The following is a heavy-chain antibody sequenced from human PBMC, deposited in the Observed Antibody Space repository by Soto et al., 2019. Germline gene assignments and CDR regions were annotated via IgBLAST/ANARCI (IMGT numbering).Heavy chain of an antibody. CDR1: GFIFSDNG. V-gene: IGHV3-30*18. CDR2: TSYDGSKT. CDR3: AKDLRQGASGATVYGMDV. D-gene: IGHD5-12*01. Sequence: QVQLVESGGGEVQPGTSLRLSCAASGFIFSDNGIHWVRQSPGMGLECVAATSYDGSKTFYADSVKGRLSIYRDNSNSTLYLHMSSLRPEDTAVYYCAKDLRQGASGATVYGMDVWGQGTTVTVSS. J-gene: IGHJ6*02.